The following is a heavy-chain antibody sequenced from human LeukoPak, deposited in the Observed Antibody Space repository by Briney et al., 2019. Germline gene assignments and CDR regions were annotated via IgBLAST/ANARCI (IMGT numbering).Heavy chain of an antibody. V-gene: IGHV1-18*01. CDR2: ISPYNGDT. CDR3: ARLYSSSWYRVDDC. Sequence: ASVKVSCKASGNTFSNYGITWVRQAPGQGLEWMGWISPYNGDTNYAQNLQGRLTLTTDTSTSTAYMELRSLRSDDTAVYYCARLYSSSWYRVDDCWGQGTLVTVSS. J-gene: IGHJ4*02. D-gene: IGHD6-13*01. CDR1: GNTFSNYG.